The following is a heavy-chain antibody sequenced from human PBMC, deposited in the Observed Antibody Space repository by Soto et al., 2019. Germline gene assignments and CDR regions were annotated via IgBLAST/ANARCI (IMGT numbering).Heavy chain of an antibody. V-gene: IGHV3-23*01. CDR2: ISGSGGST. J-gene: IGHJ4*02. CDR1: GFTFSIFA. CDR3: AKEVSLGSTVDLGY. D-gene: IGHD7-27*01. Sequence: GGALRLSCAASGFTFSIFAMSWVRQSPGKGLEWVSTISGSGGSTYYADAVKGRFTISRDNSMGTLYLQMKSLRVEDTAIYYCAKEVSLGSTVDLGYWGQGALVTVSS.